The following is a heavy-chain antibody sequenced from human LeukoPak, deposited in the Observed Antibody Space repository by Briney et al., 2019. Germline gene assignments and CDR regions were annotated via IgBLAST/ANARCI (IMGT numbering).Heavy chain of an antibody. CDR1: RSSFSAYP. CDR2: ISAGGDLT. D-gene: IGHD6-13*01. V-gene: IGHV3-23*01. J-gene: IGHJ4*02. Sequence: PGGSLRLSCAASRSSFSAYPMGWVRRAPGRGLEWVSGISAGGDLTFHADPVKGRFTISRDNSKNTLYLQMNSLRAEDTAVYYCAKDYIVAAAYAYYFDYWGQGTLVTVSS. CDR3: AKDYIVAAAYAYYFDY.